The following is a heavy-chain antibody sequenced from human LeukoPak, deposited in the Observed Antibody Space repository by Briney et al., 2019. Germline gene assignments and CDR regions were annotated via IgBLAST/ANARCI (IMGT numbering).Heavy chain of an antibody. CDR3: ARGGPVYSSSWYWFDP. CDR1: GGSISSAGYY. Sequence: SQTLSLTCTVSGGSISSAGYYWSWIRQPPGKGLEWIGEINHSGSTNYNPSLKSRVTISVDTSKNQFSLKLSSVTAADTAVYYCARGGPVYSSSWYWFDPWGQGTLVTVSS. V-gene: IGHV4-34*01. J-gene: IGHJ5*02. D-gene: IGHD6-13*01. CDR2: INHSGST.